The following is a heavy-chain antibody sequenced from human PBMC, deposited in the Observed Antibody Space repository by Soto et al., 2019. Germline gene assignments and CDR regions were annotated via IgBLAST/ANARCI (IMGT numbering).Heavy chain of an antibody. CDR1: GFTFSSYA. CDR2: ISGSGGST. CDR3: AKALTITMVRGVTIDY. V-gene: IGHV3-23*01. D-gene: IGHD3-10*01. Sequence: EVQLLESGGDLVQPGGSLRLSCAASGFTFSSYAMSWVRQAPGKGLEWVSAISGSGGSTYYADSVKGRFTISRDNSKNTLYLQMNSLRAEDTAVYYCAKALTITMVRGVTIDYWGQGTLVTVSS. J-gene: IGHJ4*02.